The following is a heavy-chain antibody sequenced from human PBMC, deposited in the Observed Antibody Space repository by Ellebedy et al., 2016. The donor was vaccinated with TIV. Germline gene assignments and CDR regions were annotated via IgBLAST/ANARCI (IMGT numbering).Heavy chain of an antibody. CDR2: INSRSNYI. CDR1: GFTFSDYS. CDR3: SRGWSTPDS. D-gene: IGHD2-15*01. J-gene: IGHJ4*02. Sequence: GESLKISCAASGFTFSDYSMNWVRQAPGKGLEWVSSINSRSNYINYADSVKGRFTISRDNPKSSLYLHMNSLRAEDTAVYFCSRGWSTPDSWGQGTLVIVSS. V-gene: IGHV3-21*01.